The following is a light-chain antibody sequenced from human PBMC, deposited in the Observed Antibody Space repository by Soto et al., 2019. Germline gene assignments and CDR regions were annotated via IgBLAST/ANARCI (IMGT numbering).Light chain of an antibody. CDR1: QGIGND. V-gene: IGKV1-6*01. CDR3: LQDHNYPLT. Sequence: AIPMTQSPSSLSASIGDRVTITCRASQGIGNDLGWYQQRPGRAPKLLIFAASTLETEVPSRFSGSGSGTDFTLTISSLQPEDFATYYCLQDHNYPLTFGQGTKVEIK. CDR2: AAS. J-gene: IGKJ1*01.